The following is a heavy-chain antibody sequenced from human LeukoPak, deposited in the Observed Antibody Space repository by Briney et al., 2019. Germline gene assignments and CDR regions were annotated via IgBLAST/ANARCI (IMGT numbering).Heavy chain of an antibody. V-gene: IGHV1-69*13. D-gene: IGHD3-3*01. CDR1: GGTFSSYA. CDR3: ARDIPLDDFWSGMPNSYGMDV. CDR2: IIPIFGTA. Sequence: GASVKVSCKASGGTFSSYAISWVRQAPGQGLEWMGGIIPIFGTANYAQKFQGRVTITADESTSTAYMELSSLRSEDTAVYYCARDIPLDDFWSGMPNSYGMDVWGQGTTVTVSS. J-gene: IGHJ6*02.